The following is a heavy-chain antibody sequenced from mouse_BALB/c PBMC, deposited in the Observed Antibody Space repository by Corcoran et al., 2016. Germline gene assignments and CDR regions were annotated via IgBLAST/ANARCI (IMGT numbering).Heavy chain of an antibody. CDR3: ARSMITTTEFAY. J-gene: IGHJ3*01. D-gene: IGHD2-4*01. Sequence: QVTLKESGPGILQPSQTLSLTCSFSGFSLSTSGMGVSWIRQPSGKGLEWLAHIYWDDDKRYNPSLKSRLTISKDTSRNQVFLKITSVDTADTATYYCARSMITTTEFAYWGQGTLVTVS. CDR2: IYWDDDK. V-gene: IGHV8-12*01. CDR1: GFSLSTSGMG.